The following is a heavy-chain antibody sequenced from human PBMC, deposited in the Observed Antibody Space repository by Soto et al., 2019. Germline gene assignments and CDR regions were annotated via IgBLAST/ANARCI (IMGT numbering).Heavy chain of an antibody. CDR2: ISRTTNYI. CDR1: GFTFTRYS. CDR3: ARESEDLTSNFDY. J-gene: IGHJ4*02. V-gene: IGHV3-21*06. Sequence: GGSLRLSCAASGFTFTRYSMKWVRQAAGKGLEWVSSISRTTNYIYYGDSMKGRFTISRDNAKNSLYLEMNSLRDEDTAVYYCARESEDLTSNFDYWGQGTLVTVSS.